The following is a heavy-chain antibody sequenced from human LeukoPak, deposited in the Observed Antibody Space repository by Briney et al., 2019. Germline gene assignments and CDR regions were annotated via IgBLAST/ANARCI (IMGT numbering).Heavy chain of an antibody. CDR2: MNPNSGNT. J-gene: IGHJ4*02. V-gene: IGHV1-8*01. D-gene: IGHD3-22*01. CDR1: GYTFTSYD. CDR3: VGGTLIEVR. Sequence: GASVKVSCKASGYTFTSYDISWVRQATGQGLEWMGWMNPNSGNTGYAQKFQGRVTMTRNTSISTAYMELSSLRSEGTAVYYCVGGTLIEVRWGQGTLVTVSS.